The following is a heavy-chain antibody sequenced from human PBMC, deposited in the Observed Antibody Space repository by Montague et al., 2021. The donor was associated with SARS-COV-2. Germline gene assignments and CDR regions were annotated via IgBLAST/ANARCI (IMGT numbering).Heavy chain of an antibody. CDR3: ARGAGYSYGVDY. CDR2: IYYSGSS. CDR1: GASVSSGSHY. V-gene: IGHV4-61*01. J-gene: IGHJ4*02. Sequence: SETLSLTCTVSGASVSSGSHYWIWIRQPPGKGLEFIGYIYYSGSSKYNPSLKSRVTISVDTSTNQVSLKVGSVTAADSAVYFCARGAGYSYGVDYWGQGTLVTVSS. D-gene: IGHD5-18*01.